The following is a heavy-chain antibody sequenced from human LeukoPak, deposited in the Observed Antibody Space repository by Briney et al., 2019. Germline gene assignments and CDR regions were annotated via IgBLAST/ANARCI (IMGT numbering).Heavy chain of an antibody. Sequence: KPSETLSLTCTVSGGSISSSSYYWGWIRQPPGKGLEWIGSIYYSGSTYYNPSLKSRATISVDTSKNQFSLKLSSVTAADTAVYYCARGPTYYDILTGYHSYYFDYWGQGTLVTVSS. CDR3: ARGPTYYDILTGYHSYYFDY. CDR1: GGSISSSSYY. V-gene: IGHV4-39*07. J-gene: IGHJ4*02. D-gene: IGHD3-9*01. CDR2: IYYSGST.